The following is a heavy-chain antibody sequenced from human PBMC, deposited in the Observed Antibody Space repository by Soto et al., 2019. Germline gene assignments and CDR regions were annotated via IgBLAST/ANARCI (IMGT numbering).Heavy chain of an antibody. V-gene: IGHV3-9*01. CDR2: ISWNSATV. Sequence: EVQLVESGGGLVQPGRSLRLSCAASGFTFDDYGMYWVRQAPGKGLEWVSGISWNSATVAYAGSVKGRFTISRDNAKNPLYLQMNSLRREDTALYYCAKAIRMNWNEMDVWGQGTTVTVSS. CDR1: GFTFDDYG. J-gene: IGHJ6*02. D-gene: IGHD1-1*01. CDR3: AKAIRMNWNEMDV.